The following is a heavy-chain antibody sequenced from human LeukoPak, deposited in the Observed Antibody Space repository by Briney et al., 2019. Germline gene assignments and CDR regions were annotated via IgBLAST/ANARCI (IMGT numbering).Heavy chain of an antibody. V-gene: IGHV1-69*04. D-gene: IGHD5-24*01. CDR2: AIPILGIA. J-gene: IGHJ3*02. CDR1: GGIFSSYT. Sequence: GASVKDSCKASGGIFSSYTFNWGRPAPGQGLEWMGRAIPILGIAPYAQTLQGRITITADKSTSTAYMELCRARSDDTALYYCAREPDVDMSTFRGEAFDIWGQGTMVTVSS. CDR3: AREPDVDMSTFRGEAFDI.